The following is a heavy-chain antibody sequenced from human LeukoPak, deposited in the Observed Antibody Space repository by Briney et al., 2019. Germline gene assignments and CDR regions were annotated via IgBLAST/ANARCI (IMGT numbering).Heavy chain of an antibody. CDR2: IYYSGNT. CDR3: ARQTGSGLFILP. V-gene: IGHV4-39*01. D-gene: IGHD3/OR15-3a*01. Sequence: SETLSLTYTVSGGSISSSSYYWGWIRQPPGKGLEWIGGIYYSGNTYYNASLKSQVSISIDTSKNQFSLRLTSVTAADTAVYYCARQTGSGLFILPGGQGTLVTVSS. CDR1: GGSISSSSYY. J-gene: IGHJ4*02.